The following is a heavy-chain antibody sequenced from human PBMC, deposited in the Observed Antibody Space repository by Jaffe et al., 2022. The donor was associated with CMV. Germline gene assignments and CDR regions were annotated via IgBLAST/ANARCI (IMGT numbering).Heavy chain of an antibody. CDR1: GFTFDDYA. CDR3: AKDSGPCSRGTCHSYYGMDV. V-gene: IGHV3-9*01. CDR2: ISWNSVDI. J-gene: IGHJ6*02. Sequence: EMQLVESGGGLVQPGRSLRLSCTASGFTFDDYALHWVRQAPGKGLEWVSRISWNSVDIQYADSVKGRFIISRDNGKNSLFLQMNSLRADDTAFYYCAKDSGPCSRGTCHSYYGMDVWGQGTTVTVSS. D-gene: IGHD2-2*01.